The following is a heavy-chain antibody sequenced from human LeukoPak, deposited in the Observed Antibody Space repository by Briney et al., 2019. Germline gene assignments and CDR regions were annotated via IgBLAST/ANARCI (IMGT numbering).Heavy chain of an antibody. CDR1: GGSISSYY. CDR2: IYYSGST. Sequence: PSETLSLTCTVSGGSISSYYWSWIRQPPGKGLEWIGYIYYSGSTNYNPSLKSRVTISVDTSKNQFSLKLSSVTAADTAVYYCARDQTVGVVVIKYYFDYWGQGTLVTVSS. J-gene: IGHJ4*02. D-gene: IGHD3-22*01. V-gene: IGHV4-59*12. CDR3: ARDQTVGVVVIKYYFDY.